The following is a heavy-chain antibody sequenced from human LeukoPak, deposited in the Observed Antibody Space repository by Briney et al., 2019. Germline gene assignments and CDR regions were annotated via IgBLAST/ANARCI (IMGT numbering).Heavy chain of an antibody. CDR2: IFYSATT. CDR1: GGSISSYY. V-gene: IGHV4-59*01. CDR3: ARVLYWSGYYDS. D-gene: IGHD3-3*01. J-gene: IGHJ4*02. Sequence: PSETLSLTCSVSGGSISSYYWSWVHQPPGKGLEWLGYIFYSATTHYNPSLKSRVTISVDRSKNQFSLNLSSVTAADTAVYYCARVLYWSGYYDSWGQGTLVTVSS.